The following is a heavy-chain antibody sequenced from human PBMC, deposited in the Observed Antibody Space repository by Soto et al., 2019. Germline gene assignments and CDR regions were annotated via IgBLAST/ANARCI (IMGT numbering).Heavy chain of an antibody. Sequence: GESLKISCKGSGFSFTTYWIAWVRQMPGKGLEWMGIIYPGDSKTTYSPSFQGQVTISADKSISTAYLQWSSLKASDTAMYYCARHYCSGGTCYYGAFDVWGQGTMVTVS. CDR1: GFSFTTYW. D-gene: IGHD2-15*01. V-gene: IGHV5-51*01. J-gene: IGHJ3*01. CDR2: IYPGDSKT. CDR3: ARHYCSGGTCYYGAFDV.